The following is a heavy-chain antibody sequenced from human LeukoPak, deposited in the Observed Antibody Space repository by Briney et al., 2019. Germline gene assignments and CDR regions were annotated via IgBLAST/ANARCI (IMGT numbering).Heavy chain of an antibody. V-gene: IGHV3-21*01. J-gene: IGHJ4*02. CDR2: ISSSSSYI. Sequence: PGRSLRLSCAASGFTFSSYSMNWVRQAPGKGLEWVSSISSSSSYIYYADSVKGRFTISRDNAKNSLYLQMNSLRAEDTAVYYCARGEWGYCSSTSCYSHYWGQGTLVTVSS. CDR3: ARGEWGYCSSTSCYSHY. CDR1: GFTFSSYS. D-gene: IGHD2-2*01.